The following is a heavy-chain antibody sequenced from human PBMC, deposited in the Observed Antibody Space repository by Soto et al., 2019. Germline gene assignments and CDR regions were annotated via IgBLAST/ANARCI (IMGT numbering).Heavy chain of an antibody. J-gene: IGHJ4*02. D-gene: IGHD4-4*01. CDR1: GFTFSDYY. V-gene: IGHV3-11*01. CDR3: ALAGYDSNYYAVTPLSAGHF. CDR2: LSSSGSII. Sequence: QVQLVGSGGGLVKPGGSLRISCAASGFTFSDYYISWIRQAPGKGLEWVSYLSSSGSIIYYADSVKGRFTSSRDNAKNSLYLQMNSLRAEDTAVYSCALAGYDSNYYAVTPLSAGHFWGQGTLVTVSS.